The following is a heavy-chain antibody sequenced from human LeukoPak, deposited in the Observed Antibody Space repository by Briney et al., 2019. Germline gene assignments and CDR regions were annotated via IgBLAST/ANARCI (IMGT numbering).Heavy chain of an antibody. J-gene: IGHJ6*03. CDR1: GDITHY. D-gene: IGHD5-18*01. V-gene: IGHV4-39*07. Sequence: NPSETLSLTCTVSGDITHYWGWIRQPPGKGLECIGSIYFSGSVYYNPSLRSRVTISVDTSKNQFSLKLSSVTAADTAVYYCARGRGDTAMAWNYYMDVWGKGTTVTVSS. CDR2: IYFSGSV. CDR3: ARGRGDTAMAWNYYMDV.